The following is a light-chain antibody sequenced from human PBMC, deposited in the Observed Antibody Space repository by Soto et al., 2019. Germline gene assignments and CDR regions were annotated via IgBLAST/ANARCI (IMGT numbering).Light chain of an antibody. J-gene: IGKJ1*01. CDR2: GAS. V-gene: IGKV3-20*01. CDR1: QTVSSSY. Sequence: EIVLTQSPGTLSLSPGERATLSCRASQTVSSSYLAWYQQKPGQAPSLLMYGASSRATGIPERFSGSGSGTDFTLTISRLEPEDFAVYYCQQYGSSPRTFGQGTKVDIK. CDR3: QQYGSSPRT.